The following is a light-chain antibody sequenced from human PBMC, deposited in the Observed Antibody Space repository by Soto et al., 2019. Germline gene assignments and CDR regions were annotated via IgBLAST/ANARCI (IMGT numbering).Light chain of an antibody. CDR3: SSYTSSSPLV. V-gene: IGLV2-14*01. CDR1: SSDVGGYNY. J-gene: IGLJ2*01. Sequence: QSALTQPASVSGSPGQSITISCTGTSSDVGGYNYVSWYQQHPGKAPKLMIYEVSNRPSGVSNRFSGSKSGNTASLTISGLQAEDEADYCCSSYTSSSPLVFGGGTKLTVL. CDR2: EVS.